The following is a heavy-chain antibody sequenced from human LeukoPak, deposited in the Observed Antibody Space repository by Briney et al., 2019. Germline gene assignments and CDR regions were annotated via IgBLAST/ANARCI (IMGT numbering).Heavy chain of an antibody. CDR2: IYPGDSDT. D-gene: IGHD1-20*01. J-gene: IGHJ4*02. CDR3: ARLIGRGLYY. CDR1: GYRFTSYW. Sequence: GESLKISCKGSGYRFTSYWIGWVRQMPGKGLECMGIIYPGDSDTRYSPSFQGQVTISADKSISTAYLQWSTLNASDPAMYYCARLIGRGLYYWGRGTLVTVSS. V-gene: IGHV5-51*01.